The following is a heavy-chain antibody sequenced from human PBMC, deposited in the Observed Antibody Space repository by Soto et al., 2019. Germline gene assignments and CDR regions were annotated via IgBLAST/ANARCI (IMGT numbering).Heavy chain of an antibody. J-gene: IGHJ4*02. Sequence: EVQLVETGGGLIQPGGSLRLSCAASGFTVSSNYMSWVRQAPGKGLEWVSVIYSGGSKYYADSVQGRFTSSRDNSNNTVYFQMNSLRANDMAVYYWARARGGSSSCLNYFDSWGQGTLVTVSS. CDR2: IYSGGSK. CDR3: ARARGGSSSCLNYFDS. V-gene: IGHV3-53*02. D-gene: IGHD6-13*01. CDR1: GFTVSSNY.